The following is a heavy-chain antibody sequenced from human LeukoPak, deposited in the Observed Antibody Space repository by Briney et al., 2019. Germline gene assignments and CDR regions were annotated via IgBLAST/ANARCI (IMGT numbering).Heavy chain of an antibody. V-gene: IGHV3-7*01. CDR3: ARGYYGAFDY. J-gene: IGHJ4*02. D-gene: IGHD4/OR15-4a*01. Sequence: GGSLRLSCAASGLIFSKYWMTWVRQAPGKGLEWVASIKPDGSEKYYVDSVKGRFTISRDNAKNSLYLQMNSLRAEDTAVYYCARGYYGAFDYWGQGTLVTVSS. CDR2: IKPDGSEK. CDR1: GLIFSKYW.